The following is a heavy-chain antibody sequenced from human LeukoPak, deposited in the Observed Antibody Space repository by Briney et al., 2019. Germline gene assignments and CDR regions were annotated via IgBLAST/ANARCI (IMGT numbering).Heavy chain of an antibody. V-gene: IGHV3-11*06. D-gene: IGHD2-2*01. CDR1: GFTFSDYY. Sequence: GGSLRLSCAASGFTFSDYYMSWIRQAPGKGREWVSYMSSSGNYARYAASVKGRFTISRDDAKNSLYLQMNSLRAEDTAVYYCARWDCTSTSCYAGDYWGQGILVTVSS. CDR3: ARWDCTSTSCYAGDY. J-gene: IGHJ4*02. CDR2: MSSSGNYA.